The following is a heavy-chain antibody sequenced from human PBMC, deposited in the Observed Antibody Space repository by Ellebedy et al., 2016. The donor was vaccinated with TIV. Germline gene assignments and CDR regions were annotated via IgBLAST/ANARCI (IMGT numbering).Heavy chain of an antibody. CDR3: ARDFSSSWYWGLHY. CDR1: GFTFSTYS. J-gene: IGHJ4*02. D-gene: IGHD6-13*01. Sequence: GESLKISCVAPGFTFSTYSMNWVRQAPGKGLEWVSYISSSSSAIYYADFVKGRFTISRDNAKNSLYLQMNSLRAEDTAVYNCARDFSSSWYWGLHYWGQGTLVTVSS. V-gene: IGHV3-48*01. CDR2: ISSSSSAI.